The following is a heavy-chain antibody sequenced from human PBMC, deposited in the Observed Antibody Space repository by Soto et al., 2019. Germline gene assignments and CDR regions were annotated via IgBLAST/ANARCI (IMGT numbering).Heavy chain of an antibody. CDR1: NGSVSSPLSY. CDR3: VIQSYGDYRYLFAN. CDR2: IYFSGIT. D-gene: IGHD4-4*01. J-gene: IGHJ1*01. Sequence: SETRSLTCSGSNGSVSSPLSYWGWIRHPPGKRPQWIGVIYFSGITSYNPSLKSRVTISVDTSNNQFSLELSSVTATDTAVYYCVIQSYGDYRYLFANCGQGTSVTSPQ. V-gene: IGHV4-39*01.